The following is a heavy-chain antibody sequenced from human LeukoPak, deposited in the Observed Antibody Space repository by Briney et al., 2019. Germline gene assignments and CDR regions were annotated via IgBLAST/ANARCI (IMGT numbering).Heavy chain of an antibody. CDR3: AKVAVTSTILGVRYFDY. V-gene: IGHV3-23*01. D-gene: IGHD2/OR15-2a*01. CDR1: GFTFSSYA. J-gene: IGHJ4*02. CDR2: ISGSGGST. Sequence: GGSLRLSCAASGFTFSSYAMSWVRQAPGKGLEWVSAISGSGGSTYYADSVKGRFTFSRDNSKNTLYLQMNSLRAEDTAVYYCAKVAVTSTILGVRYFDYWGQGTLVTVSS.